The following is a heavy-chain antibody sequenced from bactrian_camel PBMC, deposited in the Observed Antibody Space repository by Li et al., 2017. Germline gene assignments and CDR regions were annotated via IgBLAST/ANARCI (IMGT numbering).Heavy chain of an antibody. J-gene: IGHJ4*01. Sequence: QLVESGGGLVQPGGSLRLSCAASGFTFSSYWMYWVRQAPGKGLEWVSAINGGGGTTYYADSVKARFTISRDSAQNTVHLQMNGLKPEDAAMYTCAAGGMVCSGTYPLKGATYQHWGQGTQVTVS. CDR2: INGGGGTT. CDR3: AAGGMVCSGTYPLKGATYQH. D-gene: IGHD2*01. V-gene: IGHV3S25*01. CDR1: GFTFSSYW.